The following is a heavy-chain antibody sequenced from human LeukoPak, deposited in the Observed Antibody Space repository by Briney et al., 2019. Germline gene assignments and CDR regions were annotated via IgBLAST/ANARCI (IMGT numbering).Heavy chain of an antibody. Sequence: GGSLRLSCAASGFTFSSYAMSWVRQAPGKGLEWVSGISWNSGSIGYADSVKGRFTISRDNAKNSLYLQMNSLRAEDTALYYCAEDISDSSSSGFDYWGQGTLVTVSS. V-gene: IGHV3-9*01. CDR3: AEDISDSSSSGFDY. CDR2: ISWNSGSI. D-gene: IGHD6-6*01. J-gene: IGHJ4*02. CDR1: GFTFSSYA.